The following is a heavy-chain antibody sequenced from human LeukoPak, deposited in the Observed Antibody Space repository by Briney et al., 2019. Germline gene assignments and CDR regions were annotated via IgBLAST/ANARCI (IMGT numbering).Heavy chain of an antibody. D-gene: IGHD2-21*02. CDR2: LNPKSGDT. CDR1: GFTFSNYD. V-gene: IGHV1-8*01. J-gene: IGHJ4*02. Sequence: ASVKVSCKASGFTFSNYDINWVRQAPGQGLEWMGWLNPKSGDTGYAQKFQGRVAMTRNTSMTTAYMEVSSLTSEDTAVYYCARGTALSSPLEYWGQGTLVTVSA. CDR3: ARGTALSSPLEY.